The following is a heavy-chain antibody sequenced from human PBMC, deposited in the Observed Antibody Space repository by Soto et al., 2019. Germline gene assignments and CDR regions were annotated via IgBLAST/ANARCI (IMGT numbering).Heavy chain of an antibody. CDR1: GGSISSSNW. J-gene: IGHJ4*02. CDR3: ARSLGSLGYCSGGSCPTQGYFDY. CDR2: IYHSGST. D-gene: IGHD2-15*01. Sequence: SETLSLTCAVSGGSISSSNWWSWVRQPPGKGLEWIGEIYHSGSTNYNPSLKSRVTISVDKSKNQFSLKLSSVTAADTAVYYCARSLGSLGYCSGGSCPTQGYFDYWGQGTLVTVSS. V-gene: IGHV4-4*02.